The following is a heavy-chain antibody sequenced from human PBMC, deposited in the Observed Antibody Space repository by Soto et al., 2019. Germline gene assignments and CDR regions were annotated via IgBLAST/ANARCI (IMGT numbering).Heavy chain of an antibody. D-gene: IGHD6-6*01. CDR1: GGSFSGYY. J-gene: IGHJ4*02. CDR2: INHSGST. CDR3: ARRHRRYSSSGVCYCDY. Sequence: PSETLSLTCAVYGGSFSGYYWSWFRQPPGEGLEWIGEINHSGSTNYNPSLKSRVTISVDTSKNPFSLKLSSVTAADTAVYYCARRHRRYSSSGVCYCDYWGQGTLVTVSS. V-gene: IGHV4-34*01.